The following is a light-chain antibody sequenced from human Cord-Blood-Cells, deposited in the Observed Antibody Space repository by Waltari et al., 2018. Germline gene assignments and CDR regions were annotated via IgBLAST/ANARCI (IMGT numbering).Light chain of an antibody. CDR2: DVS. Sequence: QSALTPPASVSGSPGQSITISCTGTSSDVGGYNYVSWYQQHPGKAPQLIVYDVSNRPSGVSNRFSGSKSGNTASLPVSGLQAEDEADYYCSLYTSSSVVFGGGTKLTVL. J-gene: IGLJ2*01. CDR1: SSDVGGYNY. CDR3: SLYTSSSVV. V-gene: IGLV2-14*01.